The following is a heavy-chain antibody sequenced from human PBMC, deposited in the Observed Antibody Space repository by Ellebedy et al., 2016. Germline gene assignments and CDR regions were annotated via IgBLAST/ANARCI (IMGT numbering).Heavy chain of an antibody. V-gene: IGHV3-9*01. CDR2: FPWNSGSI. D-gene: IGHD1-26*01. J-gene: IGHJ5*02. Sequence: GGSLRLSCAASGFTFDDYAMHWVRQAPGKGLEWVSGFPWNSGSIGYADSVKGRFTISRDNAKNSLYLQMNSLRAEDTALYYCAKADSGSFVKHVSWFDPWGQGTLVTVSS. CDR1: GFTFDDYA. CDR3: AKADSGSFVKHVSWFDP.